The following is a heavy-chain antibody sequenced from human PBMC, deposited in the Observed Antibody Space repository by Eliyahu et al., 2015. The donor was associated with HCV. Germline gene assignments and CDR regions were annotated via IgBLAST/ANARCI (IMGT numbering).Heavy chain of an antibody. CDR1: GFTFSSYA. CDR2: ISFRGGNT. CDR3: ANHRDDYGAFGPFDY. Sequence: EVQLLESGGGLVQPGGSLRLSCAASGFTFSSYAMSWVRQAPGKGLEGGPTISFRGGNTYYADSVKGRFTISRDNSKNTLYLQMNSLRADDTAVYYCANHRDDYGAFGPFDYWGQGTLVTVSS. D-gene: IGHD4-17*01. V-gene: IGHV3-23*01. J-gene: IGHJ4*02.